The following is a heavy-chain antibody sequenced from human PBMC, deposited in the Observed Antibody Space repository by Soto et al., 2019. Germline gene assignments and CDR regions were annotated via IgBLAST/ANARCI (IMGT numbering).Heavy chain of an antibody. V-gene: IGHV3-23*01. CDR2: TTDAADET. Sequence: EVRLLESGGGLVQPGWSLSLSCSASGFTFSSYAMSWVRQAPGKGLQWVSSTTDAADETYYADPVKGRVTISRDNARDRLYQPMDGLAVEDTAVYYCARGGYCCNYGCARDHWGQGALVTVSS. D-gene: IGHD2-2*03. CDR3: ARGGYCCNYGCARDH. J-gene: IGHJ4*02. CDR1: GFTFSSYA.